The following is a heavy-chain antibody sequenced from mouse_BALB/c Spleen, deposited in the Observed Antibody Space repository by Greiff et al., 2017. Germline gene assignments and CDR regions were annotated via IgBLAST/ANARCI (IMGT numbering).Heavy chain of an antibody. CDR2: ISYSGST. D-gene: IGHD2-14*01. J-gene: IGHJ2*01. CDR3: ARGYRYDERGFDY. V-gene: IGHV3-2*02. CDR1: GYSITSDYA. Sequence: EVQLKESGPGLVKPSQSLSLTCTVTGYSITSDYAWNWIRQFPGNKLEWMGYISYSGSTSYNPSLKSRISITRDTSKNQFFLQLNSVTTEDTATYYCARGYRYDERGFDYWGQGTTLTVSS.